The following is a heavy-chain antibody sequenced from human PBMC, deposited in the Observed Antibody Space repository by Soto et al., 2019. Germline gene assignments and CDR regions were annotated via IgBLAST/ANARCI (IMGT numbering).Heavy chain of an antibody. V-gene: IGHV3-53*01. CDR3: AREAMVLGELYYYYGMDV. CDR1: GFTVSSNY. J-gene: IGHJ6*02. CDR2: IYSGGST. Sequence: GGSLRLSCAASGFTVSSNYMSWVRQAPGKGLEWVSVIYSGGSTYYADSVKGRFTISRDNSKNTLYLQMNSLRAEDTAVYYCAREAMVLGELYYYYGMDVWGQGTTVTV. D-gene: IGHD3-10*01.